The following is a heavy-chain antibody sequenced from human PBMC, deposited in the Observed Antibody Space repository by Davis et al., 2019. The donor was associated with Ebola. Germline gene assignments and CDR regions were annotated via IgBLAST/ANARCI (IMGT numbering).Heavy chain of an antibody. CDR1: GYTFTGYY. J-gene: IGHJ6*03. D-gene: IGHD2-2*01. CDR3: ARGLVVVPAATLGGDYYYYYMDV. V-gene: IGHV1-8*02. Sequence: ASVKVSCKTSGYTFTGYYMHWVRQAPGQGLEWMGWMNPNSGNTGYAQKFQGRVTMTRNTSISTAYMELSSLRSEDTAVYYCARGLVVVPAATLGGDYYYYYMDVWGKGTTVTVSS. CDR2: MNPNSGNT.